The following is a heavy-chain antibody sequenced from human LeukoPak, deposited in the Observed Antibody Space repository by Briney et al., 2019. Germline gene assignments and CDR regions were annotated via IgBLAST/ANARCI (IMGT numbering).Heavy chain of an antibody. CDR3: ARLMKSGGRPPWFDP. J-gene: IGHJ5*02. CDR1: GYTFTSYD. CDR2: MNPNSGNT. D-gene: IGHD2-15*01. V-gene: IGHV1-8*01. Sequence: GASVKVSRKASGYTFTSYDINWVRQATGQGLEWMGWMNPNSGNTGYARKFQGRVTMTRNTSISTAYMELSSLRSEDTAVYYCARLMKSGGRPPWFDPWGQGTLVTVSS.